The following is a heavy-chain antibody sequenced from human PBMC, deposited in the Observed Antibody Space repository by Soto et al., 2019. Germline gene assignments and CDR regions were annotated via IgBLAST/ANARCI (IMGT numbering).Heavy chain of an antibody. V-gene: IGHV1-8*01. CDR2: MNPNSGNT. CDR1: GYTFTSYD. CDR3: ARGTHAVVAYYHYYGIDV. Sequence: QVQLVQSGAEVKKPGASVKVSCKASGYTFTSYDINWVRQATGQGLEWMGWMNPNSGNTGYAQKFPGRDTRTRNATISTAYVERSSLRSEDTAVYYCARGTHAVVAYYHYYGIDVCGQGATVAV. D-gene: IGHD6-6*01. J-gene: IGHJ6*02.